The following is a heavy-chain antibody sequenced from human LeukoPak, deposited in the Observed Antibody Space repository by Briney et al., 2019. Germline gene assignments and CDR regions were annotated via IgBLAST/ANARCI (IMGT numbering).Heavy chain of an antibody. V-gene: IGHV4-39*01. CDR2: IYYSDSI. CDR3: ARLDYDILTGYPIPHAFDI. D-gene: IGHD3-9*01. Sequence: SEILSLTCTVSGGSISSSSYYWGWIRQPPGKGLEWIGSIYYSDSIYYNPSLKSRVTISVDRSKKQFSLKLSSVTAADTAVYYCARLDYDILTGYPIPHAFDIWGQGTMVTVSS. J-gene: IGHJ3*02. CDR1: GGSISSSSYY.